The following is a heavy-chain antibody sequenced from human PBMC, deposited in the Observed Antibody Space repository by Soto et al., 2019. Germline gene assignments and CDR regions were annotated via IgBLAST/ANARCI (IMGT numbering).Heavy chain of an antibody. V-gene: IGHV3-30-3*01. CDR2: ISYDGSNK. CDR1: GFTFSSYA. D-gene: IGHD2-2*03. Sequence: PGGSLRLSCAASGFTFSSYAMHWVRQAPGKGLEWVAVISYDGSNKYYADSVKGRFTISRDNSKNTLYLQMNSLRAEDTAVYYCARDGYCSSTSCYHRTYYYYYGMDVWGQGTTVTVSS. J-gene: IGHJ6*02. CDR3: ARDGYCSSTSCYHRTYYYYYGMDV.